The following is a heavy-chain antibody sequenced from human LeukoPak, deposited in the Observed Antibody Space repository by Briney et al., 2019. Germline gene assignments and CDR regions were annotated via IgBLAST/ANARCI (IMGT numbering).Heavy chain of an antibody. Sequence: SQTLSLTCTVSGGSISSGSYDWNWIWQPAGKGLEWIGRIYTSGSTNYNPSLKSRVTISVDTSKNQFSLKLSSVTAADTAVYHCASGPTTGYYYYMDVWGKGTTVSVSS. CDR3: ASGPTTGYYYYMDV. J-gene: IGHJ6*03. V-gene: IGHV4-61*02. CDR1: GGSISSGSYD. D-gene: IGHD7-27*01. CDR2: IYTSGST.